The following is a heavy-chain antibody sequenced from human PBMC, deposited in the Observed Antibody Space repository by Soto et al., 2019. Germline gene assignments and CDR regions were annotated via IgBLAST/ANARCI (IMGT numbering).Heavy chain of an antibody. V-gene: IGHV1-69*13. J-gene: IGHJ6*02. Sequence: SVRVSCKTSGGTFSSCAISWVRQAPGQGLEWMGGIIPILDTANYAQKFQGRVTITADESTSTAYMELSSLRSEDTAVYYCARHDCISTSCYYYYYYSMDVWGQGTTVTV. CDR3: ARHDCISTSCYYYYYYSMDV. D-gene: IGHD2-2*01. CDR1: GGTFSSCA. CDR2: IIPILDTA.